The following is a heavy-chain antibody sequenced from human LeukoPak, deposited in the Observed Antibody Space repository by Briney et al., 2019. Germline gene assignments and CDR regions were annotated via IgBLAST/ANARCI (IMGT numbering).Heavy chain of an antibody. V-gene: IGHV3-49*04. CDR3: TRDVRGAYYGSGKFDY. D-gene: IGHD3-10*01. J-gene: IGHJ4*02. CDR2: IRSKAYGGTT. Sequence: GGSLRLSCTASGFTFGDYAMSWVRQAPGKGLEWVGFIRSKAYGGTTEYAASVKGRFTISRDDSKSIAYLQMNSLKTEDTAVYYCTRDVRGAYYGSGKFDYCGQGPLVTVSS. CDR1: GFTFGDYA.